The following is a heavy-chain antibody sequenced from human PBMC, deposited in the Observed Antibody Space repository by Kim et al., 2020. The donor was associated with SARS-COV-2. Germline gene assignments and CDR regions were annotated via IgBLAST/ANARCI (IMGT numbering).Heavy chain of an antibody. CDR3: ARLVVVVAATLNWFDP. D-gene: IGHD2-15*01. Sequence: SETLSLTCAVYGGSFSGYYWSWIRQPPGKGLEWIGEINHSGSTNYNPSLKSRVTISVDTSKNQFSLKLSSVTAADTAVYYCARLVVVVAATLNWFDPWGQGTLVTVSS. CDR1: GGSFSGYY. V-gene: IGHV4-34*01. J-gene: IGHJ5*02. CDR2: INHSGST.